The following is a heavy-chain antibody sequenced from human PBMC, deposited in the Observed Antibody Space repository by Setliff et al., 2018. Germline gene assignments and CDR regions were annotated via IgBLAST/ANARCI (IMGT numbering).Heavy chain of an antibody. CDR2: IYYSGST. D-gene: IGHD3-10*01. CDR1: GGSISSGDYY. CDR3: ARESGSYYESDY. Sequence: PSETLSLTCTVSGGSISSGDYYWSWIRQPPGKGLEWIGYIYYSGSTYYNPSLKSRVTISADTSKNQFSLKLSSVTAADTAVYYCARESGSYYESDYWGQGTLVTVS. V-gene: IGHV4-30-4*08. J-gene: IGHJ4*02.